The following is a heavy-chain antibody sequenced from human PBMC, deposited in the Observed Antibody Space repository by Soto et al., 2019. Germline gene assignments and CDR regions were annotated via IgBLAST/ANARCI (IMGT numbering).Heavy chain of an antibody. CDR2: IYPGDSDA. V-gene: IGHV5-51*01. J-gene: IGHJ5*02. Sequence: ESLKISCKGSGYTFTRNWIAWVRQVPGKGLEWMGSIYPGDSDARYSLPFQGQVTFSANKSISTAYLQWSSLKASDSAMYYCARMSSGNWFDPWGQGTLVTVSS. CDR1: GYTFTRNW. D-gene: IGHD6-6*01. CDR3: ARMSSGNWFDP.